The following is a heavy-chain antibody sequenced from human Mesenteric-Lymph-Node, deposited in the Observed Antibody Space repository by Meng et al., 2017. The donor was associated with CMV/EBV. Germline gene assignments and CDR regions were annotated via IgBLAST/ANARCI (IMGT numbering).Heavy chain of an antibody. J-gene: IGHJ4*02. V-gene: IGHV3-23*01. CDR3: ATHPAFDY. D-gene: IGHD2-2*01. CDR1: GFTFGDYA. Sequence: GGSLRLSCTASGFTFGDYAMSWVRQAPGKGLEYISDISRGGAAYYADSVKGRFTMSRDNSKNTAYLQMNSLRAEDTAIYYCATHPAFDYWGQGTLVTVSS. CDR2: ISRGGAA.